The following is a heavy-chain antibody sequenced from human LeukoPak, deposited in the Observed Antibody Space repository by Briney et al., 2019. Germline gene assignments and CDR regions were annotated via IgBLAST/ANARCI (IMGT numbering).Heavy chain of an antibody. Sequence: PGGSLRLSCAASGFTFSSYAMNWVRQAPGKGLEWVSVISGSGGSTYYADSVKGRFTISRDNSKNTLYLQMNSLRAEDTAVYYCTTAPYAGVVANDYWGQGTLVTVSS. V-gene: IGHV3-23*01. D-gene: IGHD2-15*01. CDR2: ISGSGGST. CDR3: TTAPYAGVVANDY. J-gene: IGHJ4*02. CDR1: GFTFSSYA.